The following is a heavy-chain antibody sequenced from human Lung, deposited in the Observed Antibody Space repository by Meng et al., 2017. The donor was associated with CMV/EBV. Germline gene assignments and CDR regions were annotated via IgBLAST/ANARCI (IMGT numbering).Heavy chain of an antibody. CDR1: GFSFSSFA. J-gene: IGHJ4*02. CDR2: IWFDGSFK. D-gene: IGHD2-2*01. Sequence: GESXKISCAASGFSFSSFAMHWVRQAPGKGLEWVAVIWFDGSFKFYGDSVQGRFTISRDNSKNILYLEMNNLRAEDTAVYYCAKVPCSSTSCYPYYFDYWGGGXLVTVSS. CDR3: AKVPCSSTSCYPYYFDY. V-gene: IGHV3-33*06.